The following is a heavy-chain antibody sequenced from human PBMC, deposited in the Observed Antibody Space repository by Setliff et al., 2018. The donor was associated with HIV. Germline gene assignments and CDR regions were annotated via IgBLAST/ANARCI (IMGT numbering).Heavy chain of an antibody. CDR1: GGSISSYF. CDR2: IYYSGST. Sequence: LSLTCTVSGGSISSYFWTWIRQRPGKGLEWIGYIYYSGSTHSNPSLKSRLTISVDTSSNQFSLKLNSVTAADTAIYYCARSSRSSPFWFDYWGLGTLVTVSS. D-gene: IGHD6-6*01. V-gene: IGHV4-59*06. J-gene: IGHJ4*01. CDR3: ARSSRSSPFWFDY.